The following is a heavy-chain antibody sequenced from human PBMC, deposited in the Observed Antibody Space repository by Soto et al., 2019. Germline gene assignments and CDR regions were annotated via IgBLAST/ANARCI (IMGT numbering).Heavy chain of an antibody. Sequence: NPGGSLRLSCAASGFTFSSYSMNWVRQAPGKGLEWVSSISGSSSYIYYADTVKGRYTISRDNAKNTMYQKMNSLRAEDMVVFFWSKVPGNDPRTPNLFDPWGQGTPVTVSS. J-gene: IGHJ5*01. V-gene: IGHV3-21*04. CDR2: ISGSSSYI. CDR1: GFTFSSYS. CDR3: SKVPGNDPRTPNLFDP.